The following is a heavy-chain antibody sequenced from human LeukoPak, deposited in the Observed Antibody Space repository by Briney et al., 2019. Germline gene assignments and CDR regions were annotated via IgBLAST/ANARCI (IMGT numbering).Heavy chain of an antibody. D-gene: IGHD5-24*01. CDR3: ARDSGDGYDLDY. J-gene: IGHJ4*02. V-gene: IGHV1-69*06. Sequence: SGKVSCKASGGTFSSYAISWVRQAPGQGLEWMGGIIPIFGTANYAQKFQGRVTITADKSTSTAYMELSSLRSEDTAVYYCARDSGDGYDLDYWGQGTLVTVSS. CDR1: GGTFSSYA. CDR2: IIPIFGTA.